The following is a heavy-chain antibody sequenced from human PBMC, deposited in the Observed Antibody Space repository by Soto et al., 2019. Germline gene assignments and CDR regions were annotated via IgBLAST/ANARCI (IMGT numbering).Heavy chain of an antibody. CDR3: ATTGPY. CDR1: GFTFSSYG. J-gene: IGHJ4*02. Sequence: QVQLVESGGGVVQPGRSLRLSCAASGFTFSSYGMHWVRQAPGKWLEWAAVIWFDGSNKFYADSVKGRFTIARDNSENTVSLQMNSLRDDDSAAYYCATTGPYWGQGTLVTVSS. V-gene: IGHV3-33*01. CDR2: IWFDGSNK.